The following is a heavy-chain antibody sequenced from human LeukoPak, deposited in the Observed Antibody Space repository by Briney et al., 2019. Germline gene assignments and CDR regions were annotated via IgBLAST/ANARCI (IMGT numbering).Heavy chain of an antibody. Sequence: SETLSLTCTVSGGSISSSSYYWGWIRQPPGKGLEWIGSIYYSGSTYYNPSLKSRVTISVDTSKNQFSLKLSSVTAADTAVYYCARSITRWYFDYWGQGTLVTVSS. D-gene: IGHD2-15*01. CDR1: GGSISSSSYY. J-gene: IGHJ4*02. V-gene: IGHV4-39*01. CDR3: ARSITRWYFDY. CDR2: IYYSGST.